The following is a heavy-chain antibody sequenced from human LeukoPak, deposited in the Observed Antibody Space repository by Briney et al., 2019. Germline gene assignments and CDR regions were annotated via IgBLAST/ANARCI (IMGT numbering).Heavy chain of an antibody. D-gene: IGHD4-17*01. Sequence: GGSLRRSCAASGFTFSSYAMSWVRQAPGKGLEWVSGIRGSGGGAHYADSVKGRFTISRDNSKNTLYLQINSLRAEDTAVYYCAKQYGDSLHIPFDYWGQGTLVTVSS. V-gene: IGHV3-23*01. J-gene: IGHJ4*02. CDR2: IRGSGGGA. CDR3: AKQYGDSLHIPFDY. CDR1: GFTFSSYA.